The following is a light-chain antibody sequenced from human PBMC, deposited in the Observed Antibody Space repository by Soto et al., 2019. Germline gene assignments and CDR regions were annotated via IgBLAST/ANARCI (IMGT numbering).Light chain of an antibody. CDR3: QQSDSTPRT. J-gene: IGKJ1*01. V-gene: IGKV1-39*01. CDR2: AAS. CDR1: QSISNY. Sequence: DIQMTQSPSSLSASVGDRVTITCRASQSISNYLNWYQQKPGKAPKLLMYAASSLQSGVTSRFGGSGSGTDFTLTISSLQPEDFATYYCQQSDSTPRTFGQGTKVEIK.